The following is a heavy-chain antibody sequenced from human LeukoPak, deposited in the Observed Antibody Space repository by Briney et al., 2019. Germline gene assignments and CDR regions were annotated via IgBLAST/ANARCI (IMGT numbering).Heavy chain of an antibody. CDR2: ISWSSGSI. J-gene: IGHJ4*02. CDR1: GFTFDDYA. CDR3: AKSPEYDSSGPVFD. Sequence: PGGSLRLSCAASGFTFDDYAMHWVRQAPGKGLEWVSGISWSSGSIGYADSVKGRFTISRDNAKNSLYLQMNSLRAEDTALYYCAKSPEYDSSGPVFDWGQGTLVTVSS. D-gene: IGHD3-22*01. V-gene: IGHV3-9*01.